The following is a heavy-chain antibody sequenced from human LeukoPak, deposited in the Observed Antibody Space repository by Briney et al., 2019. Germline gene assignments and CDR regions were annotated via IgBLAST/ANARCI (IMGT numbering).Heavy chain of an antibody. CDR1: GGSISSYY. CDR3: ARVESGWYGGAFDI. CDR2: IYYSGST. V-gene: IGHV4-59*01. Sequence: SETLSLTCTVSGGSISSYYWSWIRQPPGKGLEWIGYIYYSGSTNYNPSLKSRVTISVDTSKNQFSLKLSSVTAADTAVYYCARVESGWYGGAFDIWGQGTMVTVSS. J-gene: IGHJ3*02. D-gene: IGHD6-19*01.